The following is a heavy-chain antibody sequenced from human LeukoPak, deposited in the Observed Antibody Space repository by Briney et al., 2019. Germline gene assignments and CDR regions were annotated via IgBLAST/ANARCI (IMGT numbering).Heavy chain of an antibody. CDR2: INHSGST. D-gene: IGHD5-18*01. CDR1: GGSFSGYY. Sequence: RTSETLSLTCAVYGGSFSGYYRSWIRQPPGKGLEWIGEINHSGSTNYNPSLKSRVTISVDTSRNQFSLKLSSVTAAVTAVYYCARLWIQLWLPNWFDPWGQGTLVTVSS. CDR3: ARLWIQLWLPNWFDP. J-gene: IGHJ5*02. V-gene: IGHV4-34*01.